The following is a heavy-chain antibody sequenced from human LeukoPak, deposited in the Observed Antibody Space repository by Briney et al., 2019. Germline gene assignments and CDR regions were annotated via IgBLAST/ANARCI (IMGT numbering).Heavy chain of an antibody. J-gene: IGHJ3*02. CDR2: IYYSGST. CDR1: GGSISSYY. D-gene: IGHD3-10*01. V-gene: IGHV4-59*01. Sequence: SETLSLTCTASGGSISSYYWSWIRQPPGKGLEWIGYIYYSGSTNYNPSLKSRVTISVDTSKNQFSLKLSSVTAADTAVYYCARVTARGAFDIWGQGTMVTVSS. CDR3: ARVTARGAFDI.